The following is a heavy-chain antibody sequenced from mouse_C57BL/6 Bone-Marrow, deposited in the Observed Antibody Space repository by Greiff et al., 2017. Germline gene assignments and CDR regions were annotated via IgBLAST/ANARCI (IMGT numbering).Heavy chain of an antibody. D-gene: IGHD1-1*01. Sequence: EVMLVDSGAELVRPGASVKLSCTASGFNIKDDYMHWVKQRPEQGLEWIGWIDPENGDTEYASKFQGKAPITADTSSNTAYLQLSSLTSEDTAVYYCTTVVHYWGQGTTLTVSS. J-gene: IGHJ2*01. CDR1: GFNIKDDY. V-gene: IGHV14-4*01. CDR2: IDPENGDT. CDR3: TTVVHY.